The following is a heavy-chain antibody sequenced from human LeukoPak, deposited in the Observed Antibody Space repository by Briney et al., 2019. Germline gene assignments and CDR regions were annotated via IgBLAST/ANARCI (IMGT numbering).Heavy chain of an antibody. J-gene: IGHJ3*02. CDR1: GFTFSSYG. Sequence: GGSLRLSCAASGFTFSSYGMHWVRQAPGKGLEWVAVTSSDGSNKYYADSLKGRFTISRDNSKNTLYLQMDTLRAEDTAVYYCAKGFSYDFWSGFYRGAFDIWGQGTMVTVSS. CDR2: TSSDGSNK. CDR3: AKGFSYDFWSGFYRGAFDI. V-gene: IGHV3-30*18. D-gene: IGHD3-3*01.